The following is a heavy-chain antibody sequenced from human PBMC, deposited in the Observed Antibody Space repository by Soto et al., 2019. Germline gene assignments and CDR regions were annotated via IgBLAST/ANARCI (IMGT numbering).Heavy chain of an antibody. D-gene: IGHD2-2*01. CDR1: GYTKDSKD. Sequence: SAKPTSKDPGYTKDSKDISWVRQATGQGLEWMGWMNPNSGNTGYAQKFQGRVTMTRNTSISTAYMELSSLRSEDTAVYYCARMAVPAANDYWGQGTLVTVSS. CDR2: MNPNSGNT. CDR3: ARMAVPAANDY. V-gene: IGHV1-8*01. J-gene: IGHJ4*02.